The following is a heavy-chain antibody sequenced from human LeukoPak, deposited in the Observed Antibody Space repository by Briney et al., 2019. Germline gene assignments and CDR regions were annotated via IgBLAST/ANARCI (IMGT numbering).Heavy chain of an antibody. J-gene: IGHJ4*02. Sequence: PGGSLRLSCAASGFTFSSYEMNWVRQPPGKGLEWIGEIYHSGSTNYNPSLKSRVTISVDKSKNQFSLKLSSVTAADTAVYYCARDRVVAVDYWGQGTLVTVSS. CDR2: IYHSGST. CDR1: GFTFSSYEM. D-gene: IGHD2-15*01. V-gene: IGHV4-4*02. CDR3: ARDRVVAVDY.